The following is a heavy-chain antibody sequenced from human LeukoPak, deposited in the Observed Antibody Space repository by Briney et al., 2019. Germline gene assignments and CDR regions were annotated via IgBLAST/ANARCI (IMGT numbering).Heavy chain of an antibody. V-gene: IGHV1-2*02. CDR2: INPNSGDT. CDR1: GYTFTGYY. Sequence: APVKVSCKASGYTFTGYYIYWVRQAPGQGLEWMGWINPNSGDTNYAQKFQGRVTMTRDTSITTAYMELGSLISDDTAVYYCARGPNYFDYWGQGTLVTVSS. CDR3: ARGPNYFDY. J-gene: IGHJ4*02.